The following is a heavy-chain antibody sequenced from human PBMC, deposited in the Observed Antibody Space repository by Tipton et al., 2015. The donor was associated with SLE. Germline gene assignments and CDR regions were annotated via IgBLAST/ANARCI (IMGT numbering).Heavy chain of an antibody. CDR3: ARLTPWGYDY. D-gene: IGHD7-27*01. CDR2: IYYSGST. Sequence: LRLSCTVSGGSISSYYWSWIRQPPGKGLEWIGYIYYSGSTNYNPSLKSRVTISVDTSKNQFSLKLSSVTAADTAVYYCARLTPWGYDYWGPGMLVTVSS. CDR1: GGSISSYY. J-gene: IGHJ4*02. V-gene: IGHV4-59*12.